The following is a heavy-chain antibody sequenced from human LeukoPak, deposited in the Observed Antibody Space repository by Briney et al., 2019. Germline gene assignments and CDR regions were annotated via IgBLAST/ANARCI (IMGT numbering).Heavy chain of an antibody. Sequence: GRSLRLSCAASGFTSSSYAMHWVRQAPGKGLEWVAVISFDGRNTYHADSVKGRFTISRDNSKNTLYLQMNSLRAEDTAVYYCARSGGYSYGYIAYWGQGTLVTVSS. V-gene: IGHV3-30*04. D-gene: IGHD5-18*01. J-gene: IGHJ4*02. CDR2: ISFDGRNT. CDR1: GFTSSSYA. CDR3: ARSGGYSYGYIAY.